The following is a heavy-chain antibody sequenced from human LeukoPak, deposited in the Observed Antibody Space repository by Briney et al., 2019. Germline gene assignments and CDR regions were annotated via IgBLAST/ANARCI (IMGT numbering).Heavy chain of an antibody. J-gene: IGHJ6*02. CDR2: ISYDGSNK. Sequence: GGSLRLSCAASGFTFSSYGMHWVRQAPGKRLEWVAVISYDGSNKYYADSVKGRFTISRDNSKKTLYLQMNSLRAEDTAVYYCAKAEEQWLVPSYYYYYGMDVWGQGTTVTVSS. CDR1: GFTFSSYG. D-gene: IGHD6-19*01. CDR3: AKAEEQWLVPSYYYYYGMDV. V-gene: IGHV3-30*18.